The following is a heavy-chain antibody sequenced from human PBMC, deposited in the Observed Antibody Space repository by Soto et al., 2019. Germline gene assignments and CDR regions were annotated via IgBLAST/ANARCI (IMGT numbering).Heavy chain of an antibody. V-gene: IGHV5-51*01. D-gene: IGHD6-19*01. J-gene: IGHJ4*02. CDR1: GYSSTSYW. CDR2: IYPGDSDT. CDR3: ARHGGVYSSGWYEAPDY. Sequence: PGESLKISCKGSGYSSTSYWIGWVRQMPGKGLEWMGIIYPGDSDTRYSPSFQGQVTISADKSISTAYLQWSSLKASDPAMYYCARHGGVYSSGWYEAPDYWGQGTLVTVSS.